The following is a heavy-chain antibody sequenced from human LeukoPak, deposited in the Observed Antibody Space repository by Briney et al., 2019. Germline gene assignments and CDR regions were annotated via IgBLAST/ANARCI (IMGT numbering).Heavy chain of an antibody. V-gene: IGHV3-9*01. D-gene: IGHD1-26*01. CDR2: ISWNSGSI. CDR3: AKGKVGGGVATYFDY. Sequence: GRSLRLSCAASGFTFDDYAMHWVRQAPGKGLEWVSGISWNSGSIGYADSVKGRFTISRDNAKNSLYLQMNSLRAEDTALYYCAKGKVGGGVATYFDYWGQGTLVTVSS. CDR1: GFTFDDYA. J-gene: IGHJ4*02.